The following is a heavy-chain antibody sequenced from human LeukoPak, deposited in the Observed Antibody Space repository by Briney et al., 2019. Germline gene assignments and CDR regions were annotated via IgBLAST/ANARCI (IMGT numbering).Heavy chain of an antibody. J-gene: IGHJ4*02. CDR2: ISSSYNYI. D-gene: IGHD3-16*02. CDR3: ARDLGVIVHPSDY. Sequence: GGSLRLSCAGSGFTFSSYSMNWVRQAPGKGLEWVSSISSSYNYIYYADSVKGRFTISRDNAKNSLYLQMNSLRAEDTAVYYCARDLGVIVHPSDYWGRGTLVTVSS. V-gene: IGHV3-21*01. CDR1: GFTFSSYS.